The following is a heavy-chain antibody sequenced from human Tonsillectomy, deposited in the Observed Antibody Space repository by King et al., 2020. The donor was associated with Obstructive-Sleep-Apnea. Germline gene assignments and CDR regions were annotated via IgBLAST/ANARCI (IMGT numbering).Heavy chain of an antibody. CDR1: GFTFGDYA. Sequence: VQLVESGGGLVQPGRSLGLSCTASGFTFGDYAMSWFRQAPGKGLEWVGFIRRKVYGGATEYAESVKGRFTISRDDSKSIAYLQMTSLKTEDTAVYYCTRDLGYYDTSGYLGFYWGQGTLVTVSS. CDR3: TRDLGYYDTSGYLGFY. J-gene: IGHJ4*02. CDR2: IRRKVYGGAT. D-gene: IGHD3-22*01. V-gene: IGHV3-49*03.